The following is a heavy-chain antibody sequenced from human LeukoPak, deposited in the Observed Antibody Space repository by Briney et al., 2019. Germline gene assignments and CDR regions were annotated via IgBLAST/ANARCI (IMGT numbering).Heavy chain of an antibody. CDR3: ARVRFLEWLPGPYYFDY. D-gene: IGHD3-3*01. V-gene: IGHV4-30-4*08. CDR2: IYYSGST. Sequence: PSETLSLTCTVSGGSISSGDYYWSWIRQPPGKGLEWIGYIYYSGSTYYNPSLKSRVTISVDTSKNQFSLKLSSVTAADTAVYYCARVRFLEWLPGPYYFDYWGQGTLVTVSS. J-gene: IGHJ4*02. CDR1: GGSISSGDYY.